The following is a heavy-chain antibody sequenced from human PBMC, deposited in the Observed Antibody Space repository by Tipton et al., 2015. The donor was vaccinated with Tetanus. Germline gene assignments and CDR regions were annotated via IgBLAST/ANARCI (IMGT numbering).Heavy chain of an antibody. CDR2: MSYSGRT. V-gene: IGHV4-39*01. D-gene: IGHD2-21*02. Sequence: GLVKPSETLSLTCIVSGGSINSSSYYWGWIRQPPGKGLEWIGSMSYSGRTYYNPSLKSRVTISVDTSKNQFSLKLSSVTAADTAVYYCARAGMVTDDRSKFDSWGQGVLVSVSS. J-gene: IGHJ4*02. CDR3: ARAGMVTDDRSKFDS. CDR1: GGSINSSSYY.